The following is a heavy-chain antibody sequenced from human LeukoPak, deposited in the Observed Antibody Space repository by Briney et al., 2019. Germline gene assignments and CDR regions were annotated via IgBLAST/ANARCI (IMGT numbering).Heavy chain of an antibody. CDR3: ARDITVRYYYDSSGLNYYFDY. V-gene: IGHV1-2*02. Sequence: GASVKLSRNASGYTFTGYYMHWVRQPPGQGLEWKGWINPNSGGTNYAQKFQGRVAMTRDTSISTAYMELSRLRSDDTAVYYCARDITVRYYYDSSGLNYYFDYWGQGTLVTVSS. CDR2: INPNSGGT. J-gene: IGHJ4*02. D-gene: IGHD3-22*01. CDR1: GYTFTGYY.